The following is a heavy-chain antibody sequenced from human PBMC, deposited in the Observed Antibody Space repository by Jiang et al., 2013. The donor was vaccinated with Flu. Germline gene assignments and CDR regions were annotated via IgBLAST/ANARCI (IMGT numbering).Heavy chain of an antibody. V-gene: IGHV4-38-2*02. CDR3: ARDRDTAMVLAD. J-gene: IGHJ4*02. CDR1: GYSISSGYY. Sequence: GLVKPSETLSLTCAVSGYSISSGYYWGWIRQPPGKGLEWIGSIYHSGSTYYNPSLKSRVTISVDTSKNQFSLKLSSVTAADTAVYYCARDRDTAMVLADWGQGTLVTVSS. D-gene: IGHD5-18*01. CDR2: IYHSGST.